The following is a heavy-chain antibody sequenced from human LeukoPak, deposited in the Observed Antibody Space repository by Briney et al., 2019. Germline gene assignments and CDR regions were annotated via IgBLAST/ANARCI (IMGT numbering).Heavy chain of an antibody. CDR3: ARPTYYYASGAYLSAFDV. CDR1: GFNFRNYW. CDR2: IKQDESEK. V-gene: IGHV3-7*01. J-gene: IGHJ3*01. D-gene: IGHD3-22*01. Sequence: GGSLRLSCVASGFNFRNYWMSWVRQAPGKGLEWVATIKQDESEKYYVDSVKGRFTISRDNAKNSLYLQMNTLRAEDTAVYFCARPTYYYASGAYLSAFDVWGHGAMVTVSS.